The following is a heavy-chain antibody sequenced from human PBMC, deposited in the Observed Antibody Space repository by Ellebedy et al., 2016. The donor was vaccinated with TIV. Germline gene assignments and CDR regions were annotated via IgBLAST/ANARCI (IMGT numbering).Heavy chain of an antibody. CDR3: VGFGVFNL. J-gene: IGHJ5*02. D-gene: IGHD3-3*01. CDR2: IKTDGSET. V-gene: IGHV3-7*01. Sequence: GESLKISCAAWGFSFSNFWMSWVRQAPGKGLEWVAHIKTDGSETYYVDSVKGRFTISRENAKNALFLQMEVLRVDDSAVYYCVGFGVFNLWGQGAPVTVSS. CDR1: GFSFSNFW.